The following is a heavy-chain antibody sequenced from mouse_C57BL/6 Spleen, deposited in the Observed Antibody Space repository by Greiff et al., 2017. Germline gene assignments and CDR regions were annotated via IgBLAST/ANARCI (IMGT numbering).Heavy chain of an antibody. J-gene: IGHJ1*03. CDR2: FHPYNDDT. Sequence: VQLQQSGAELVKPGASVKMSCKASGYTFTTYPIEWMKQNHGKSLEWIGNFHPYNDDTKYNEKFKGKATLTVEKSSSTVYLELSRLTSDDSAVYYCARGGNYYGPPWYFGVWGTGTTVTVSS. V-gene: IGHV1-47*01. CDR3: ARGGNYYGPPWYFGV. D-gene: IGHD1-1*01. CDR1: GYTFTTYP.